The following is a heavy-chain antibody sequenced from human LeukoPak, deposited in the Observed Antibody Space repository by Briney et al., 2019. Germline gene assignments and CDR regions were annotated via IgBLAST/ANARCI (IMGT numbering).Heavy chain of an antibody. V-gene: IGHV3-23*01. CDR1: GFTFSSYA. J-gene: IGHJ4*02. CDR2: ISGSGGST. CDR3: AKDLYNWNYPLY. Sequence: GGSLRLSCAASGFTFSSYAMSWVRQAPGKGLEWVSAISGSGGSTYYADSVKGRFTISRDNPKNTLYLQMNSLRAEDTAVYYCAKDLYNWNYPLYWGQGTLVTVSS. D-gene: IGHD1-7*01.